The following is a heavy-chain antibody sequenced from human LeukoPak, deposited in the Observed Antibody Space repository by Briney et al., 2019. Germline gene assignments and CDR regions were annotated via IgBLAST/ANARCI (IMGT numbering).Heavy chain of an antibody. CDR1: GGSISSSNW. Sequence: PSETLSLTCAVSGGSISSSNWWSWVRQPPGKGLEWIGEIYHSGSTNYNPSLKSRVTISVDKSKNQFSLKLSSVTAADTAVYYCARVIGYYGSGSYLWFDPWGQGTLVTVSS. J-gene: IGHJ5*02. CDR2: IYHSGST. V-gene: IGHV4-4*02. D-gene: IGHD3-10*01. CDR3: ARVIGYYGSGSYLWFDP.